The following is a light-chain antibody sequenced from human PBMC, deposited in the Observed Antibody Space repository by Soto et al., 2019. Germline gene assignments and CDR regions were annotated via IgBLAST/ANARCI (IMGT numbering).Light chain of an antibody. Sequence: DIQMTQSPSTLSASVGCRGTITCRASQGISDWLDWYQQRTGKAPKLLIYDVSTLNSGVPSRLRGSGYGTELTITISSMKPDDFETYYCQQYGRYTLTFGGGTKVDIK. J-gene: IGKJ4*01. CDR2: DVS. V-gene: IGKV1-5*01. CDR3: QQYGRYTLT. CDR1: QGISDW.